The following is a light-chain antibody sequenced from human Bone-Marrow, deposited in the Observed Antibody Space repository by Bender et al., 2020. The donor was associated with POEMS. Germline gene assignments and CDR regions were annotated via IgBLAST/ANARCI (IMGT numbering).Light chain of an antibody. CDR1: SIDVGTYNF. J-gene: IGLJ3*02. CDR2: AVS. Sequence: SALTQPASVSGSPGQSITISCTGSSIDVGTYNFVSWYQQHPGKAPKLIIYAVSERPSGVSNRFFGSKSGNTASLTISGLQADDEADYYCSSYANSRVFGGGTKLTVL. CDR3: SSYANSRV. V-gene: IGLV2-23*02.